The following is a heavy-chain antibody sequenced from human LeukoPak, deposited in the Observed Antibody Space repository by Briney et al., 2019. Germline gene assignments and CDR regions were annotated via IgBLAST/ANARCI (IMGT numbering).Heavy chain of an antibody. J-gene: IGHJ4*02. CDR1: GFTFSDYS. CDR2: ISLNSGRNM. CDR3: VRPSSPPH. Sequence: PGGSLRLSCAASGFTFSDYSMSWIRQAPGKGLEWVSYISLNSGRNMYYAHTVKGRFTISRDNDKNSLYLQMNSLGAEDTAIYYCVRPSSPPHWGQGTLVTVSS. V-gene: IGHV3-11*01.